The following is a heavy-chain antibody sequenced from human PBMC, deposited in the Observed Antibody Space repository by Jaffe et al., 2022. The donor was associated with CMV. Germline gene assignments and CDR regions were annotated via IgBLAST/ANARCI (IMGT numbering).Heavy chain of an antibody. J-gene: IGHJ4*02. CDR1: GGSFSGYY. Sequence: QVQLQQWGAGLLKPSETLSLTCAVYGGSFSGYYWSWIRQPPGKGLEWIGEINHSGSTNYNPSLKSRVTISVDTSKNQFSLKLSSVTAADTAVYYCARGRYYYDSSGYSNWFFDYWGQGTLVTVSS. CDR2: INHSGST. D-gene: IGHD3-22*01. V-gene: IGHV4-34*01. CDR3: ARGRYYYDSSGYSNWFFDY.